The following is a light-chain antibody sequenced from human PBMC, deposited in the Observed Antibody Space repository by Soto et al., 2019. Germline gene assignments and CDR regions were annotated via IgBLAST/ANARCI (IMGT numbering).Light chain of an antibody. CDR2: SAS. CDR1: QSMSNY. CDR3: QQSYTTPWT. J-gene: IGKJ1*01. V-gene: IGKV1-39*01. Sequence: DIKMTQSPSSLSASVGDRVTITCRASQSMSNYLNWYHQKPGKATKLLIYSASSLQSVVPPRFSGSGSGTDCTLTISSLQPEDFATYYCQQSYTTPWTFGQGTKVEIK.